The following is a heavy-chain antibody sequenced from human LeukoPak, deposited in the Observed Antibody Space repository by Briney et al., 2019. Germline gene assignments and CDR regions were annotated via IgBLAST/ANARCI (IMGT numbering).Heavy chain of an antibody. J-gene: IGHJ3*02. CDR2: IYHSGSI. CDR3: ASGFTEDIVVVPATIGGPDAFDI. D-gene: IGHD2-2*02. V-gene: IGHV4-30-2*01. CDR1: GGSISSGGYY. Sequence: SSETLSLTCTVSGGSISSGGYYWSWIRQPPGKGLEWIGYIYHSGSIYYDPSLKSRVTISIDRSKNQFSLKLSSVTAADTAVYYCASGFTEDIVVVPATIGGPDAFDIWGQGTMVTVSS.